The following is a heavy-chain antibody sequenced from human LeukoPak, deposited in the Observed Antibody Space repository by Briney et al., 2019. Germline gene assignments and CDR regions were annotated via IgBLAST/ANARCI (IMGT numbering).Heavy chain of an antibody. CDR2: ISSSGSTI. J-gene: IGHJ5*02. CDR1: GCTFSDYY. Sequence: GGPLRLPCAASGCTFSDYYMSWIRQAPGKGLEWVSYISSSGSTIYYADPVKGRFTISRDYAKNLLSLHRYSRRAEDTAVYYSARCSNNYDSSASYWSQPTLVTVPGGHPPDP. V-gene: IGHV3-11*01. D-gene: IGHD3-22*01. CDR3: ARCSNNYDSSASYWSQPTLVTVPGGHPPDP.